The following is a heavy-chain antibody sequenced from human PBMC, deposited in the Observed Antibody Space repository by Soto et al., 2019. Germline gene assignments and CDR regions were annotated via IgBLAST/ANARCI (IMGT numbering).Heavy chain of an antibody. D-gene: IGHD5-18*01. CDR3: AKDTAGWIQLWPPNFDY. Sequence: EVQLLESGGGLVQPGGSLRLSCAASGFTFSSYAMSWVRQAPGKGLEWVSAVSGSGGSTYYADSVKGRFTISRDKSKSTLDLQMNSLRAEDTAVYYCAKDTAGWIQLWPPNFDYWGQGTLVTVSS. V-gene: IGHV3-23*01. CDR2: VSGSGGST. J-gene: IGHJ4*02. CDR1: GFTFSSYA.